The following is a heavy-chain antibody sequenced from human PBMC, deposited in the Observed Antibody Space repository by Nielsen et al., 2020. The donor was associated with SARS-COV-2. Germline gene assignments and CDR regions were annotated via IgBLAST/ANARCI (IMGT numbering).Heavy chain of an antibody. Sequence: GGSLRLSCAASGFTFDDYAMHWVRQAPGKGLEWVSGISWNSGSIGYADSVKGRFTISRDNAKNSLYLQMNSLRAEDTALYYCAKDLIPIAAAGTGGIDYWGQGTRVTVSS. CDR3: AKDLIPIAAAGTGGIDY. CDR1: GFTFDDYA. J-gene: IGHJ4*02. V-gene: IGHV3-9*01. D-gene: IGHD6-13*01. CDR2: ISWNSGSI.